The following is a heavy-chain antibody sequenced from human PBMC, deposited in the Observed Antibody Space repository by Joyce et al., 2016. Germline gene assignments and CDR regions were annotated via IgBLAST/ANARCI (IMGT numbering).Heavy chain of an antibody. D-gene: IGHD3-3*02. CDR3: ASQYQHRYYYYGMDV. Sequence: EVQLVESGGGLIQPGGSLRLSCAASGFTVSGNYMSWVRQAPGKGLEWVSVIYSGDSTYYADSVKGRFTIARDNSKNTLDLQMNSLRAEDTAVYYCASQYQHRYYYYGMDVWGQGTTVTVSS. CDR2: IYSGDST. J-gene: IGHJ6*02. V-gene: IGHV3-53*01. CDR1: GFTVSGNY.